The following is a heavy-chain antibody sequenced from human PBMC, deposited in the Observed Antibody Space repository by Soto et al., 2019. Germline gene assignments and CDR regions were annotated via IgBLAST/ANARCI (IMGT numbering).Heavy chain of an antibody. CDR3: ARVERGTVTTVVDAFDI. CDR1: GGFVSSGSYY. D-gene: IGHD1-1*01. Sequence: QVQLQQWGAGLLKPSETLSLTCAVYGGFVSSGSYYWSWIRQPPGKGLEWIGEMSHSGGTHFNPSFTSRVTISVDTSKNQFSLKMSSVTAADTALYYCARVERGTVTTVVDAFDICGPGTMVTVSS. V-gene: IGHV4-34*01. J-gene: IGHJ3*02. CDR2: MSHSGGT.